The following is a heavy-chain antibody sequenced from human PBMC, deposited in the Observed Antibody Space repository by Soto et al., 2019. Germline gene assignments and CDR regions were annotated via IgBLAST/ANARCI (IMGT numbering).Heavy chain of an antibody. D-gene: IGHD2-2*01. CDR3: ARCSLVVVPAPGFDP. CDR2: IYYSGTT. Sequence: SETLSLTCTVSGGSISSGGYYWSWIRRHPGKGLEWIGYIYYSGTTYYNPSLKSRVTISVDTSKNQFSLKLSSVSAADTALYYCARCSLVVVPAPGFDPWGRGTLVTVSS. J-gene: IGHJ5*02. V-gene: IGHV4-31*03. CDR1: GGSISSGGYY.